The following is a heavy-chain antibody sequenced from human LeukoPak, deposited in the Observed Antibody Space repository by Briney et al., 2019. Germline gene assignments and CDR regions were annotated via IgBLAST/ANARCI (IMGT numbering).Heavy chain of an antibody. CDR1: GFTFINAW. Sequence: PGGSLRLSCAASGFTFINAWMSWVRQAPGKGLEWVCRIKSKTDGGTTDYAAPVKGRFTISRDDSKNTLYLQMNSLKTEDTAVYYCTTPRREQWLAYYFDYWGQGTLVTVSS. CDR3: TTPRREQWLAYYFDY. V-gene: IGHV3-15*01. J-gene: IGHJ4*02. D-gene: IGHD6-19*01. CDR2: IKSKTDGGTT.